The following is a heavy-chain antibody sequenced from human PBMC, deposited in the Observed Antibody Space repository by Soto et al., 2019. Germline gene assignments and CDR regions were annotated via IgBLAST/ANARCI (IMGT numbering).Heavy chain of an antibody. CDR3: AKYGYYDSSGSLGY. CDR1: GFTFSRYA. D-gene: IGHD3-22*01. CDR2: ISGSGGST. J-gene: IGHJ4*02. V-gene: IGHV3-23*01. Sequence: EVQLLESGGGLVQPGGSLRLSCAASGFTFSRYAMSWVRQAPGKGLEWVSAISGSGGSTYYADSVKGRFTISRDNSKNTLYLQMNSLRAEDTAAYYCAKYGYYDSSGSLGYWGQGTLVTVSS.